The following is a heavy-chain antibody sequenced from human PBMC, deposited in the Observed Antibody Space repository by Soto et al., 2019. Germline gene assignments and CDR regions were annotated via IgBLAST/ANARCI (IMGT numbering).Heavy chain of an antibody. Sequence: ASVKVSCKASGYTFTSYDISWVRQAPGQGLEWMGWISANIGNTNYAQKFQGRVTMTTDTSTSTAYMELRSLRSDDTAVYYCARTPRGPPPNLDYWGQGTLVTVSS. V-gene: IGHV1-18*01. J-gene: IGHJ4*02. CDR2: ISANIGNT. CDR3: ARTPRGPPPNLDY. CDR1: GYTFTSYD. D-gene: IGHD3-10*01.